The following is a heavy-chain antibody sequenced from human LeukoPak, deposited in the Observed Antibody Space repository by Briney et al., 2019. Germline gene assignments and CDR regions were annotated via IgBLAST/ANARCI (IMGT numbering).Heavy chain of an antibody. CDR1: GFTFSSYA. V-gene: IGHV3-30*04. D-gene: IGHD3-9*01. CDR2: ISYDGSNK. CDR3: ARGLYFDWVYFDY. Sequence: GRSLRLSRAASGFTFSSYAMHWVRQAPGKGLEWVAVISYDGSNKYYADSVKGRFTISRDNSKNTLYLQMNSLRAEDTAVYYCARGLYFDWVYFDYWGQGTLITVSS. J-gene: IGHJ4*02.